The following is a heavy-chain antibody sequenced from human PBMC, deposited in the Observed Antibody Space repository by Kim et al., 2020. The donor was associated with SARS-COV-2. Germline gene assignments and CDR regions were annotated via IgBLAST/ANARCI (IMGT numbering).Heavy chain of an antibody. CDR1: GFNFNTYN. CDR3: ARDPYSGPLNSLYFYSMDV. Sequence: GGSLRLSCAASGFNFNTYNMNWVRQAPGKRLEWVASVSAANSHVYYADSVSGRFTISRDNAKNSLYLQINSLRAEDTAIYYCARDPYSGPLNSLYFYSMDVWGKGTTVTVSS. CDR2: VSAANSHV. V-gene: IGHV3-21*01. D-gene: IGHD5-12*01. J-gene: IGHJ6*03.